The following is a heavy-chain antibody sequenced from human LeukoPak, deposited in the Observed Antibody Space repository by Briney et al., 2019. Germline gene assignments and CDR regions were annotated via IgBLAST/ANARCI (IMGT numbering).Heavy chain of an antibody. J-gene: IGHJ4*02. CDR1: GFTFSTYN. CDR3: AKDGIQVGVNYYGSGSYYSD. CDR2: ITSSSTYI. V-gene: IGHV3-21*04. D-gene: IGHD3-10*01. Sequence: PGGSLRLSCAASGFTFSTYNMNWVRQAPGKGLEWVSSITSSSTYIYYADSVKGRFTVSRDNAKNSLYLQMNSLRAEDTALYYCAKDGIQVGVNYYGSGSYYSDWGQGTLVTVSS.